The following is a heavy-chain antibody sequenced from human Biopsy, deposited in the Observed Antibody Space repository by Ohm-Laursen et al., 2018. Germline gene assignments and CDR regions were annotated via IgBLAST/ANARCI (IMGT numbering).Heavy chain of an antibody. CDR1: GDSISNDY. J-gene: IGHJ4*02. CDR3: ARGTGKYYVYGAFDI. D-gene: IGHD4-17*01. CDR2: IHTSGST. Sequence: SETLSLTCAVSGDSISNDYWSWIRQSAGQGLEWIGRIHTSGSTNHNLSLKSRVTMSVDTSKNQFSLKLRSVTAADTAVYYCARGTGKYYVYGAFDIWGLGAQVTVSS. V-gene: IGHV4-4*07.